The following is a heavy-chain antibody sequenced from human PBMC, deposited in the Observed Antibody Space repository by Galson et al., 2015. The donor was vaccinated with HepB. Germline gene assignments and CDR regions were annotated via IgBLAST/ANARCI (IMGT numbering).Heavy chain of an antibody. Sequence: SLRLSCAASGFTFSSYSMNWVRQAPGKGLEWVSYISSSSSTIYYADSVKGRFTISRDNAKNSLYLQMNSLRDEDTAVYYCARGLHIKLLPRGRDGYNYGFDYWGQGTLVTVSS. CDR2: ISSSSSTI. CDR1: GFTFSSYS. V-gene: IGHV3-48*02. CDR3: ARGLHIKLLPRGRDGYNYGFDY. D-gene: IGHD5-24*01. J-gene: IGHJ4*02.